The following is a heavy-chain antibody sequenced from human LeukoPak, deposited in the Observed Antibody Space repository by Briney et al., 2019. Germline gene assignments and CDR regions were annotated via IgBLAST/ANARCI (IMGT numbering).Heavy chain of an antibody. J-gene: IGHJ4*02. CDR2: IFHTGTT. CDR3: ARVFYGDRDY. Sequence: PSETLSLTCTVSGGSVSSNGYYWGWGRQSPGGGVEWIGSIFHTGTTYYNPSPKSRVTMSLDTSKNQFSLKLNSVTAADTAVYYCARVFYGDRDYWGQGTLVTVSS. V-gene: IGHV4-39*07. CDR1: GGSVSSNGYY. D-gene: IGHD4-17*01.